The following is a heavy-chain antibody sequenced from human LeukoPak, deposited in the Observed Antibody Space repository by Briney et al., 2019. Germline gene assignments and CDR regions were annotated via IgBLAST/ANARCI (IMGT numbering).Heavy chain of an antibody. V-gene: IGHV3-66*01. CDR2: IYSGDSS. CDR3: ARGYGDFYFDS. Sequence: GGSLRLSCAASGFTVSSNYMSWVRQAPGKGLEWVSVIYSGDSSYYADSVKGRFTISRDNSKNTLYLQMNSLRAEDTAVYYCARGYGDFYFDSWGQGTLVTVSP. J-gene: IGHJ4*02. CDR1: GFTVSSNY. D-gene: IGHD4-17*01.